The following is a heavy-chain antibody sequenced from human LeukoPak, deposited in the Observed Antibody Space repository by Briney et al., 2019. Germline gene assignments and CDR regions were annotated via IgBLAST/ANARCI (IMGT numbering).Heavy chain of an antibody. V-gene: IGHV3-66*01. Sequence: GGSLRLSCAASGFTVSSNYMSWVRQAPGKGLEWVSVIYSGGSTYYADSVKGRFTISRDNSKNSLYLQMNSLRAEDTAVYYCARGGVYSYGQYYYYGMDVWGKGTTVTVSS. D-gene: IGHD5-18*01. CDR3: ARGGVYSYGQYYYYGMDV. J-gene: IGHJ6*04. CDR1: GFTVSSNY. CDR2: IYSGGST.